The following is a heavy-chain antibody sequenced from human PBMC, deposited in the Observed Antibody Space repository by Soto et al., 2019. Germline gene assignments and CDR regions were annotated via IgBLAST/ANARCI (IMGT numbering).Heavy chain of an antibody. CDR3: ARFDDLSYWYFDL. V-gene: IGHV1-18*01. CDR1: GHTFTNYG. J-gene: IGHJ2*01. Sequence: QVQLVQSGAEVKKPGASVKVSCKASGHTFTNYGISWVRQAPGQGLEWMGWISSYNGNTNYAQKVQGRVTMTTDTLTSTAYMELRSLRSDDTAVYYSARFDDLSYWYFDLWGRGTLVTGSS. CDR2: ISSYNGNT.